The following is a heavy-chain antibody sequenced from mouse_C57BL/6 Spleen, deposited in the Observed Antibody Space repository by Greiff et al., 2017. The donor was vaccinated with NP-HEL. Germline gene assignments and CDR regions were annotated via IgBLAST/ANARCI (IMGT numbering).Heavy chain of an antibody. Sequence: EVKLVESGGGLVKPGGSLKLSCAASGFTFSDYGMHWVRQAPEQGLEWVAYISSGSSTIYYADTVKGRFTISRDNAKNTRFLQMTSLRSEDTAMYYCARPSTMVKTFAYWGQGTLVTVSA. J-gene: IGHJ3*01. CDR3: ARPSTMVKTFAY. CDR1: GFTFSDYG. CDR2: ISSGSSTI. V-gene: IGHV5-17*01. D-gene: IGHD2-2*01.